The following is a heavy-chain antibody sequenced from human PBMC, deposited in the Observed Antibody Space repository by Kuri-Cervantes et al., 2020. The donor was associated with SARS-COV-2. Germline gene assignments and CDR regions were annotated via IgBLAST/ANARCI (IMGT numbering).Heavy chain of an antibody. CDR2: IKSKTDGGTT. V-gene: IGHV3-15*01. D-gene: IGHD2-2*01. Sequence: GGSLGLSCAASGFTFSNAWMSWVRQAPGKGLEWVGRIKSKTDGGTTDYAAPVKGRFTISRDDSKNTLYLQMNSLKTEDTAVYYCTTDFVVVPAAFFDYWGQGTLVTVSS. J-gene: IGHJ4*02. CDR3: TTDFVVVPAAFFDY. CDR1: GFTFSNAW.